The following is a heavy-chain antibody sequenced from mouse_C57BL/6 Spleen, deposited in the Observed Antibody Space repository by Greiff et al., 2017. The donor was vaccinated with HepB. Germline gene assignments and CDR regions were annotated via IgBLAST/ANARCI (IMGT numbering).Heavy chain of an antibody. D-gene: IGHD1-1*01. J-gene: IGHJ4*01. CDR3: TDYGSSIYYYAMDY. CDR1: GFTFSNYW. V-gene: IGHV6-3*01. CDR2: IRLKSDNYAT. Sequence: EVKLQESGGGLVQPGGSMKLSCVASGFTFSNYWMNWVRQSPEKGLEWVAQIRLKSDNYATHYAESVKGRFTISRDDSKSSVYLQMNNLRAEDTGIYYCTDYGSSIYYYAMDYWGQGTSVTVSS.